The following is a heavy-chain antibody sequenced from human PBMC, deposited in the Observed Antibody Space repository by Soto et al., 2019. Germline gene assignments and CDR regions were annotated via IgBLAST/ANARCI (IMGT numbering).Heavy chain of an antibody. Sequence: QVQLVQSGAEVKKPGASVKVSCKASGYTFTSYAMHWVRQAPGQRLEWMGWINAGNGNTKYSQKFQGRVTITRDTSASTAYMELSSLRSEDTAVYYCARDQGREWEHLFDYWGQGTLVTVSS. CDR3: ARDQGREWEHLFDY. D-gene: IGHD1-26*01. V-gene: IGHV1-3*01. CDR1: GYTFTSYA. J-gene: IGHJ4*02. CDR2: INAGNGNT.